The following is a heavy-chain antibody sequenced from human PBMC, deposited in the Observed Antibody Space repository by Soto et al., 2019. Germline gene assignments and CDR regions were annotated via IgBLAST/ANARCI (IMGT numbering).Heavy chain of an antibody. Sequence: ASVKVSCKASGYTFTIYYMHCVLQSPGQGLEWMGIINPSGGSTSYAQKFQGRVTMTRDTSTSTVYMELSSLRSEDTAVYYCARDPHVVVHYGMDVWGQGTTVTVSS. CDR3: ARDPHVVVHYGMDV. D-gene: IGHD2-2*01. CDR1: GYTFTIYY. V-gene: IGHV1-46*01. J-gene: IGHJ6*02. CDR2: INPSGGST.